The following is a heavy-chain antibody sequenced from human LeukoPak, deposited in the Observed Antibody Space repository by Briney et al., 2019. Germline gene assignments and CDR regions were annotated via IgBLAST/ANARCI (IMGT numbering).Heavy chain of an antibody. Sequence: PSETLSLTCAVYGGSFSGYCWSWIRQPPGKGLEWIGEINHSGSTNYNPSLKSRVTISVDTSKNQFSLKLSSVTAADTAVYYCARFHDSSGYYWGNWFDPWGQGTLVTVSS. V-gene: IGHV4-34*01. D-gene: IGHD3-22*01. CDR1: GGSFSGYC. CDR3: ARFHDSSGYYWGNWFDP. CDR2: INHSGST. J-gene: IGHJ5*02.